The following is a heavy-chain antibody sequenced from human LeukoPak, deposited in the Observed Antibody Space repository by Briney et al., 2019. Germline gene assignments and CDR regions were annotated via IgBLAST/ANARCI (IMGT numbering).Heavy chain of an antibody. CDR1: GFTFSTYW. D-gene: IGHD1-26*01. CDR2: INSDGNST. CDR3: AKVPGDSGSSFVDY. V-gene: IGHV3-74*01. J-gene: IGHJ4*02. Sequence: GGSLRLSCAASGFTFSTYWMHWVRQAPGKGLVWVSRINSDGNSTNYADSVKGRFTISRDNSKNTLYLQMNSLRAEDTAVYYCAKVPGDSGSSFVDYWGQGTLVTVSS.